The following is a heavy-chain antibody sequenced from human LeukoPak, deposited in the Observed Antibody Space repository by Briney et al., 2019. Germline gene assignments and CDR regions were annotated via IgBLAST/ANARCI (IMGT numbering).Heavy chain of an antibody. Sequence: TSETLSLTCAVYGGSFSGYYWSWIRQPPGKGLEWIGEINHSGSTYYNPSLKSRVTISVDTSKNQFSLKLSSVTAADTAVYYCATISSNCSGGSCAIYYYYMDVWGKGTTVTVSS. J-gene: IGHJ6*03. V-gene: IGHV4-34*01. CDR1: GGSFSGYY. D-gene: IGHD2-15*01. CDR3: ATISSNCSGGSCAIYYYYMDV. CDR2: INHSGST.